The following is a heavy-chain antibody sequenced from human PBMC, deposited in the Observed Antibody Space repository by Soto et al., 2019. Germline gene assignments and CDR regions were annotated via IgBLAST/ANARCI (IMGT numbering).Heavy chain of an antibody. J-gene: IGHJ5*02. CDR3: ASDMREGSTSGPNWFDP. V-gene: IGHV4-31*03. CDR1: GGSISSGGYY. CDR2: IYYSGST. D-gene: IGHD2-2*01. Sequence: QVQLQESGPGLVKPSQTLSLTCTVSGGSISSGGYYWSWIRQHPGKGLEWIGYIYYSGSTYYNPSLKTRVTITVHTCKHQFSLPLSSVTAADTAVYYCASDMREGSTSGPNWFDPWGQGTLVTVSS.